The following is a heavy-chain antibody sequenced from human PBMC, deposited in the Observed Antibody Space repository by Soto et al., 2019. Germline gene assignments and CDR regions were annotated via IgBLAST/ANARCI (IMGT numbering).Heavy chain of an antibody. D-gene: IGHD5-12*01. CDR1: GGSISSGDYY. V-gene: IGHV4-30-4*01. CDR2: IYYSGST. CDR3: ARDDGDGYNCFDP. Sequence: QVQLQESGPGLVKPSQTLSLTCTVSGGSISSGDYYWSWIRQPPGKGLEWIGYIYYSGSTYYNPSLASRVTISVHTSKNQFSLKLSSVTAADTAVYYCARDDGDGYNCFDPWGQGTLVTVSS. J-gene: IGHJ5*02.